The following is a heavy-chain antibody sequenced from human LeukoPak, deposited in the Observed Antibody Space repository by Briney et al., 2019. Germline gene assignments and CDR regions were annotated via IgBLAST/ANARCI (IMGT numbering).Heavy chain of an antibody. CDR1: GFTVSSNY. CDR3: ARGLGYCSTTTCLLPFDY. V-gene: IGHV3-53*01. Sequence: GGSLRLSCAVSGFTVSSNYMSWVRQAPGKGLEWVSVIYSGGSTYYADSVKGRFTISRDNSKNTLYLQMNSLRAEDTAVYYCARGLGYCSTTTCLLPFDYWGRGTLVTVSS. CDR2: IYSGGST. J-gene: IGHJ4*02. D-gene: IGHD2-2*01.